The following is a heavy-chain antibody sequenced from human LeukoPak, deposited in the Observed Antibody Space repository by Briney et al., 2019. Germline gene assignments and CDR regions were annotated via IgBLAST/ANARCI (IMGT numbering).Heavy chain of an antibody. D-gene: IGHD3-22*01. J-gene: IGHJ4*02. CDR3: ARDQAHYDSSGFFDY. CDR1: GGTFSSYA. Sequence: GASVKVSCKASGGTFSSYAISWVRQAPGQGLEWMGGIIPIFGTANYAQKFQGRVTITADKSTSTAYMELSSLRSEDTAVYYCARDQAHYDSSGFFDYWGQGTLVTVSS. V-gene: IGHV1-69*06. CDR2: IIPIFGTA.